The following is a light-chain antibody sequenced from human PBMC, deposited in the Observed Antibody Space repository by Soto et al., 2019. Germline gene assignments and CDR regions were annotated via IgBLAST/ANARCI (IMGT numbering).Light chain of an antibody. CDR2: GNN. J-gene: IGLJ3*02. CDR1: SSNIGSNT. Sequence: QSVLTQPPSASGTPGQRVTISCSGSSSNIGSNTVYWYQQFPGTAPKLLIYGNNQRPSGVPDRFSGSKSGTSASLAISGLQSEDEADYFCLAWEDSLNAWVFGGGTKLTVL. CDR3: LAWEDSLNAWV. V-gene: IGLV1-44*01.